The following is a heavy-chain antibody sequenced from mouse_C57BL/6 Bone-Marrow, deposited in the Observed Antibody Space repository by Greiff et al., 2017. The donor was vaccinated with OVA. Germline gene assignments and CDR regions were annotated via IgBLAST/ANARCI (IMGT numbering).Heavy chain of an antibody. CDR1: GFNIKNTY. V-gene: IGHV14-3*01. J-gene: IGHJ1*03. CDR3: ARYYYGSSFEGYFDV. CDR2: IDPANGNT. D-gene: IGHD1-1*01. Sequence: EVQLVESVAELVRPGASVKLSCTASGFNIKNTYMHWVKQRPEQGLEWIGRIDPANGNTKYAPKFQGKATITADTSSNTSYLQLSSLTSEDTAIYYCARYYYGSSFEGYFDVWGTGTTVTVSS.